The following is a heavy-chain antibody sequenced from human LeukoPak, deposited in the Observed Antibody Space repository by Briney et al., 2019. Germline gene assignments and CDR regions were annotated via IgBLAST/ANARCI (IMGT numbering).Heavy chain of an antibody. V-gene: IGHV4-4*07. CDR2: IYTSGST. D-gene: IGHD3-9*01. CDR1: GGSISSYY. CDR3: ARGGRYFDWLLLDWFDP. Sequence: SETLSLTCTVSGGSISSYYWSWIRQPAGKGLEWIGRIYTSGSTNYNPSLKSRVTMSVDTSKNQFSLKLSSVTAADTAVYYCARGGRYFDWLLLDWFDPWGQGTLVTVSS. J-gene: IGHJ5*02.